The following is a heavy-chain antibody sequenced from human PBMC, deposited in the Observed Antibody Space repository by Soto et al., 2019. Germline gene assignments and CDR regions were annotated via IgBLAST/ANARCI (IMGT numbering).Heavy chain of an antibody. J-gene: IGHJ4*02. CDR2: INPNSGGT. D-gene: IGHD6-19*01. Sequence: GASVKVSCKASGYTFTGYYMHWVRQAPGQGLEWMGWINPNSGGTNYAQKFQGWVTMTRDTSISTAYMELSRLRSDDTAVYYCARGAPPLYSSGWYDLGDFDSWGQGTLVTVSS. CDR1: GYTFTGYY. V-gene: IGHV1-2*04. CDR3: ARGAPPLYSSGWYDLGDFDS.